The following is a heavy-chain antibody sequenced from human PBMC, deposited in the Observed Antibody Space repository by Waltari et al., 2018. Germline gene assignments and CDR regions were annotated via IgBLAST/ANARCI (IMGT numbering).Heavy chain of an antibody. D-gene: IGHD3-10*01. CDR3: VRNYNGKLY. Sequence: EVQLVETGGGLIQPGGSLRLSCAASGFTVSSNYISWVRQAPGKGLWWVSVLCGGGNTFDAESVKGRFTISRDNSKNTVYLKINSLGVDDTAVYYCVRNYNGKLYWGQGTLVTVSS. J-gene: IGHJ4*02. V-gene: IGHV3-53*02. CDR2: LCGGGNT. CDR1: GFTVSSNY.